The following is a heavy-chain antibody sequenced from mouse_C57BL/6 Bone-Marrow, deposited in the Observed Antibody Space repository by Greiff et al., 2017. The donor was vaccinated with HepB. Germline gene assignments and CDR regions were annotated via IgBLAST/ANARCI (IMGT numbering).Heavy chain of an antibody. CDR1: GYTFTSYW. CDR3: AREDLQANWDYYFDY. CDR2: IYPGSGST. Sequence: QVQLQQPGAELVKPGASVKMSCKASGYTFTSYWITWVKQRPGQGLEWIGDIYPGSGSTNYNEKFKSKATLTVDTSSSTAYMQLSSLTSEDSAVYYCAREDLQANWDYYFDYWGQGTTLTVSS. D-gene: IGHD4-1*01. V-gene: IGHV1-55*01. J-gene: IGHJ2*01.